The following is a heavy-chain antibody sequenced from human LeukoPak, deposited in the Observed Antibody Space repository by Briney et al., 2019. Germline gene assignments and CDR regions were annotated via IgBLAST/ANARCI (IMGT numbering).Heavy chain of an antibody. V-gene: IGHV1-69*04. J-gene: IGHJ4*02. CDR3: ATPGRDGYNYFDY. Sequence: ASVKVSCKASGGTFSSYAISWVRQAPGQGLEWMGRIIPILGIANYAQKFQGRVTITADKSTSTAYMELSSLRSEDTAVSYCATPGRDGYNYFDYWGQGTLVTVSS. CDR2: IIPILGIA. CDR1: GGTFSSYA. D-gene: IGHD5-24*01.